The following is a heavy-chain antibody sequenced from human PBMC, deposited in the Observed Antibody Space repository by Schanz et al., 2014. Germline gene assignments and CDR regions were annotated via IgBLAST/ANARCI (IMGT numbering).Heavy chain of an antibody. Sequence: QVQLVESGGGLIQPGGSLRLSCAVSGFTVSTNYMTWIRQAPGKGLEWVSYINGGGETTYYADSVRGRFTISRDNAKNSLFLQMNSLRAEDTAKYYCARGNYGMDVWGQGTTVTVSS. V-gene: IGHV3-11*01. J-gene: IGHJ6*02. CDR2: INGGGETT. CDR3: ARGNYGMDV. CDR1: GFTVSTNY.